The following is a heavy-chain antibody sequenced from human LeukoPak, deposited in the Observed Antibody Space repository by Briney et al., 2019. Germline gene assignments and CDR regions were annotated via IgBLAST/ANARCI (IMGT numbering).Heavy chain of an antibody. J-gene: IGHJ6*02. V-gene: IGHV1-18*04. CDR1: GYTFTGYY. CDR3: AREMGDISMDV. CDR2: ISAYNGNT. Sequence: GASVKVSCTASGYTFTGYYMHWVRQAPGQGLEWMGWISAYNGNTNYAQKLQGRVTMTTDTSTSTAYMELRSLRSDDTAVYYCAREMGDISMDVWGQGTTVTVSS. D-gene: IGHD3-16*02.